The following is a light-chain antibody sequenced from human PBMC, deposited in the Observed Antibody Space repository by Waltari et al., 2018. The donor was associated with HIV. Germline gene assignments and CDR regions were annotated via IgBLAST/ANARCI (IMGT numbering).Light chain of an antibody. CDR3: QQSFSTLLT. CDR2: GAS. V-gene: IGKV1-39*01. CDR1: QTISTY. Sequence: DIQLTQSPSSLSASVGDRVTISCRASQTISTYLNWYQQKPGKAPKLLISGASSLQSGVPSRFIGGGFDTDFSLTISNLQPDDFATYYCQQSFSTLLTFGGGTKVEIK. J-gene: IGKJ4*01.